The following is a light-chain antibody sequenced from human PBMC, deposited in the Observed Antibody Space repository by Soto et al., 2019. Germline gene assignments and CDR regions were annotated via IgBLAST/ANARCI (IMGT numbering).Light chain of an antibody. CDR2: HAS. CDR1: QRVGGN. V-gene: IGKV3-11*01. CDR3: QQRSNWPPIT. J-gene: IGKJ5*01. Sequence: EIVMTQSPASLSVSPGETATLSCRASQRVGGNLAWYQQKPGQAPRLLIYHASTRATGIPARFSGSGSGTDFTLTISSLEPEDFAVYYCQQRSNWPPITFGQGTRLEIK.